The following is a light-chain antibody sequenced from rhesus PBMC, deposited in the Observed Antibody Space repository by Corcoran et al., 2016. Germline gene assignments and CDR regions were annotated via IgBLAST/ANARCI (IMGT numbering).Light chain of an antibody. V-gene: IGKV2-72*02. Sequence: DIVMTQTPLSLSITPGEPASLSCRSSQSLLHSNGNTYLHWFLQKPGHSPPLLIYGVSTRASGGPDRFRGGGSGTDFILKISKVEAMDVGVYSCARVVAFPYRFDQGAKVKVK. J-gene: IGKJ2*01. CDR1: QSLLHSNGNTY. CDR3: ARVVAFPYR. CDR2: GVS.